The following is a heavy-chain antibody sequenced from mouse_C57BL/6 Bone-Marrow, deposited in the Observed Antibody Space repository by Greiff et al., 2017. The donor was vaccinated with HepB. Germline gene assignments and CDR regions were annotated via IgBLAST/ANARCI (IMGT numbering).Heavy chain of an antibody. D-gene: IGHD1-1*01. Sequence: EVQRVESGGDLVKPGGSLKLSCAASGFTFSSYGMSWVRQTPDKRLEWVATISSGGSYTYYPDSVKGRFTISRDHAKNTLYLQMSSLQSEDTAMYYCARGDYYGSSPYWYFDVWGTGTTVTVSS. CDR2: ISSGGSYT. CDR1: GFTFSSYG. V-gene: IGHV5-6*01. CDR3: ARGDYYGSSPYWYFDV. J-gene: IGHJ1*03.